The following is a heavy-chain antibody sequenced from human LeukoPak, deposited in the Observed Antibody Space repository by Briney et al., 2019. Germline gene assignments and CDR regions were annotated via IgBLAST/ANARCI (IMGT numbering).Heavy chain of an antibody. CDR3: ARASVPLVAGSGWGAFDY. CDR2: IYTSGST. J-gene: IGHJ4*02. CDR1: GGSISSGSYY. D-gene: IGHD6-19*01. Sequence: SQTLSLTCTVSGGSISSGSYYWSWIRQPAGKGLEWIGRIYTSGSTNYNPSLKSRVTISVDTSKNQFSLKLSSVTAADTAVYYCARASVPLVAGSGWGAFDYWGQGTLVTVSS. V-gene: IGHV4-61*02.